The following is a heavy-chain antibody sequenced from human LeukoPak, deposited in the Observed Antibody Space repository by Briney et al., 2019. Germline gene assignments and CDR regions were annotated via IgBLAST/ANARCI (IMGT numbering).Heavy chain of an antibody. Sequence: NPGGSLRLSCAASGFTFSDYYMSWIRQAPGKGLEWVSYISSSSSYTNYADSVKGRFTISRDNAKNSLYLQMNSLRADDTAVYYCARVRYSDTLTGYYGDGYFDYWGQGTLVTVSS. CDR2: ISSSSSYT. J-gene: IGHJ4*02. D-gene: IGHD3-9*01. V-gene: IGHV3-11*05. CDR3: ARVRYSDTLTGYYGDGYFDY. CDR1: GFTFSDYY.